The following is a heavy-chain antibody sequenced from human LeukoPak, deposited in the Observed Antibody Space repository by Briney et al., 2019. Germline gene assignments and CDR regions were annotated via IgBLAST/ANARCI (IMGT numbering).Heavy chain of an antibody. J-gene: IGHJ3*02. V-gene: IGHV4-4*09. D-gene: IGHD6-19*01. CDR2: IYTSGST. CDR1: GGSISSYY. CDR3: ARHTGSSGWYTDAFDI. Sequence: SETLSLTCTVSGGSISSYYRSWIRQPPGKGLEWIGYIYTSGSTNYNPSLKSRVTISVDTSKNQFSLKLSSVTAADTAVYYCARHTGSSGWYTDAFDIWGQGTMVTVSS.